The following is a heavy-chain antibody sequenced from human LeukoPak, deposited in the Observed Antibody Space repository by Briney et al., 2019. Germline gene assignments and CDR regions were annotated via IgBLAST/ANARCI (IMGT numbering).Heavy chain of an antibody. CDR1: GGSFSGYY. V-gene: IGHV4-34*01. J-gene: IGHJ4*02. Sequence: PSETLSLTCAVYGGSFSGYYWSWIRQPPGKGLEWIGEINHSGSTNYNPSLKSRVTISVDTSKNQFSLKLSSVTAADTAVYYCARRGIGYSSSWYRYWGQGTLVTVSS. CDR2: INHSGST. CDR3: ARRGIGYSSSWYRY. D-gene: IGHD6-13*01.